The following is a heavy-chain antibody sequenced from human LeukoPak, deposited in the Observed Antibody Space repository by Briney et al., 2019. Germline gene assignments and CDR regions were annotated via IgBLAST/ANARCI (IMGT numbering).Heavy chain of an antibody. D-gene: IGHD3-22*01. CDR1: GGSFSGYY. CDR3: ARPKNYDSSGSDAFDI. J-gene: IGHJ3*02. CDR2: INHSGST. V-gene: IGHV4-34*01. Sequence: PSETLSLTCAVYGGSFSGYYWSWIRQPPGKGLEWIGEINHSGSTNYNPSLKSRVTISVDTSKNQFSLKLSSVTAADTAVYYCARPKNYDSSGSDAFDIWAKGQWSPSLQ.